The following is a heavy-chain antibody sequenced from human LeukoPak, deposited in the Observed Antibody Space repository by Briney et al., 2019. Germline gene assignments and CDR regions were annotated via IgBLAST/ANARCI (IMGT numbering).Heavy chain of an antibody. J-gene: IGHJ5*02. V-gene: IGHV3-48*03. CDR3: AREEYSSSSGFDP. D-gene: IGHD6-6*01. CDR2: ISSSGSTI. CDR1: GFTFSSYE. Sequence: PGGSLRLSCAASGFTFSSYEMNWVRQAPGKGLEWVSYISSSGSTIYYADSVKGRFTISRDNAKNSLYLQMNSLRAEDTAVYYCAREEYSSSSGFDPWGQGTLVTVSS.